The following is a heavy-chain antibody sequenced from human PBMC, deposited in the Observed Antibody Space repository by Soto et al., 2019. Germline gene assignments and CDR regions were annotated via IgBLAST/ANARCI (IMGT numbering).Heavy chain of an antibody. CDR1: GFTFSSYS. D-gene: IGHD4-17*01. J-gene: IGHJ6*02. CDR3: ARDDYGNQWIYGMDV. CDR2: ISSSSSYI. Sequence: PGGSLRLSCAASGFTFSSYSMNWVRQAPGKGLEWVSSISSSSSYIYYADSVKGRFTISRDNAKNSLYLQMSSLRAEDTAVYYCARDDYGNQWIYGMDVWGQGTTVTVSS. V-gene: IGHV3-21*01.